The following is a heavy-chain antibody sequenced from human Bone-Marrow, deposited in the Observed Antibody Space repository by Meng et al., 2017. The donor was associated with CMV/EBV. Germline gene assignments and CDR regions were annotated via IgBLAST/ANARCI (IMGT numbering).Heavy chain of an antibody. CDR3: AKGVGVVVPAARYFQH. V-gene: IGHV3-53*01. J-gene: IGHJ1*01. D-gene: IGHD2-2*01. Sequence: GGSRRLSCAASGFTVSSNYMSWVRQAPGKGLECVSVIYSGGSTYYADSVKGRFTISRDNSKNTLYLQMNSLRAENTAVYYCAKGVGVVVPAARYFQHWGQGTLVTVSS. CDR1: GFTVSSNY. CDR2: IYSGGST.